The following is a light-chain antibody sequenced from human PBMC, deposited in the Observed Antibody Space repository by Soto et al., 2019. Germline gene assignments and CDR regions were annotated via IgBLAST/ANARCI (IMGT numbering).Light chain of an antibody. Sequence: DIQMTQSPSSLSASVGDRVTITCRASQSISTYLNWYQQKPGKAPELMIFAASSLQSGVPSRFSGSGSGTDFTLTISSLQPEDFVTYYCQQSYSTPPTFGGGTKVEIK. CDR3: QQSYSTPPT. CDR1: QSISTY. J-gene: IGKJ4*01. V-gene: IGKV1-39*01. CDR2: AAS.